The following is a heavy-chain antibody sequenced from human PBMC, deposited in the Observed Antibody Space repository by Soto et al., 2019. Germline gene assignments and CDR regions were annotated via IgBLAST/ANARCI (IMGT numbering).Heavy chain of an antibody. Sequence: QLQLQESGPGLVKPSETLSLTCTVSGGSISSSSYYWGWIRQPPGKGLEWIGSIYYSGSTYYNPSLKSRVPISVDTSKNQFSLKLSSVTAADTAVYYCAMIAVAGYYYYYGMDVWGQGTTVTVSS. CDR1: GGSISSSSYY. V-gene: IGHV4-39*01. CDR3: AMIAVAGYYYYYGMDV. J-gene: IGHJ6*02. CDR2: IYYSGST. D-gene: IGHD6-19*01.